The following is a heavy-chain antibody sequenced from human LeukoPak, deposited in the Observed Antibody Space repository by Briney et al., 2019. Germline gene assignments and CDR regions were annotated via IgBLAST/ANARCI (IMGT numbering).Heavy chain of an antibody. Sequence: PGGSLRLSCAASGFTFSSYAMSWVRQAPGKGLEWVSAISGSGGSTYYADSVKGRFTISRDNSKNTLYLQMNSLRAEDTAVYYCAKDSMVGGSGGSCYYGMDVWGQGTTVTVSS. CDR1: GFTFSSYA. CDR3: AKDSMVGGSGGSCYYGMDV. D-gene: IGHD2-15*01. CDR2: ISGSGGST. J-gene: IGHJ6*02. V-gene: IGHV3-23*01.